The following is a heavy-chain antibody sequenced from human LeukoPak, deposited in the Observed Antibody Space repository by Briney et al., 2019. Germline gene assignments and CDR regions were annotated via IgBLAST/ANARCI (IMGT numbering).Heavy chain of an antibody. CDR2: IYYSGST. Sequence: SETLSLTCTVSGGSISSYYWSWIRQPPGKGLEWIGYIYYSGSTNYNPSLKSRVTISVDTSKNQFSLKLSSVTAADTAVYYCARRGRGCSSTSCNNGYDYWGQGTLVTVSS. CDR3: ARRGRGCSSTSCNNGYDY. V-gene: IGHV4-59*12. CDR1: GGSISSYY. D-gene: IGHD2-2*01. J-gene: IGHJ4*02.